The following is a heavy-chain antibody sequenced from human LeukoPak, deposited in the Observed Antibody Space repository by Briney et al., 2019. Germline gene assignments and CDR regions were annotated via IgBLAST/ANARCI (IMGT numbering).Heavy chain of an antibody. D-gene: IGHD2-21*01. CDR2: LYNDGST. J-gene: IGHJ4*02. Sequence: GGSLRLSCAASGFTVSSNYMTWVRQAPGKGLEWVSVLYNDGSTYYADSVKGRFTISRDNSKNTLYLQMNTLRAEDTAVYFCARGHIRFDYWGQGTLVTVSS. CDR3: ARGHIRFDY. CDR1: GFTVSSNY. V-gene: IGHV3-53*01.